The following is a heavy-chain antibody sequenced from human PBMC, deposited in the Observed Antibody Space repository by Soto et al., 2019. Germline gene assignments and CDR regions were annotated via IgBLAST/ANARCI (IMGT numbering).Heavy chain of an antibody. Sequence: GASVKVSCKASGYTFTGYDINWVRQATGQGLEWMGWMNPNSGNTGYAQNFQGRVTMTRNTSISTAYMELSSLRSEDTAVYYCKRGASGAQYCSSTSCYRDAYFDYWGQGALVTVSS. J-gene: IGHJ4*02. V-gene: IGHV1-8*01. CDR2: MNPNSGNT. CDR3: KRGASGAQYCSSTSCYRDAYFDY. CDR1: GYTFTGYD. D-gene: IGHD2-2*01.